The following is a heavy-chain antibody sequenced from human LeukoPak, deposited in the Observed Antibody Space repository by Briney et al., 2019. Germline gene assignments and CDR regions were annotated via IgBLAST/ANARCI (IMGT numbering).Heavy chain of an antibody. CDR2: MNPNSGNT. CDR3: ARGQVATIRGDDAFDI. J-gene: IGHJ3*02. CDR1: GGTFSSYA. Sequence: GASVKVSCKASGGTFSSYAISWVRQAPGQGLEWMGWMNPNSGNTGYAQKFQGRVTITRNTSISTAYMELSSLRSEDTAVYYCARGQVATIRGDDAFDIWGQGTMVTVSS. V-gene: IGHV1-8*03. D-gene: IGHD5-12*01.